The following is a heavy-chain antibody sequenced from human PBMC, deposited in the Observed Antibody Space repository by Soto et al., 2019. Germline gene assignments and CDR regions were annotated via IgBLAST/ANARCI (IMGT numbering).Heavy chain of an antibody. CDR1: GDSLTIGGHY. CDR2: IYHSGST. CDR3: ARGGDGFDL. V-gene: IGHV4-31*03. Sequence: QVRLQESGPGLVRPSQTLSLTCSVSGDSLTIGGHYWTWIRQHPGKGLEWIGYIYHSGSTYYSPSLKSRVTISVDTSENQFSLKLTSMTAADTAVYYCARGGDGFDLWGQGKMVTVSP. J-gene: IGHJ3*01.